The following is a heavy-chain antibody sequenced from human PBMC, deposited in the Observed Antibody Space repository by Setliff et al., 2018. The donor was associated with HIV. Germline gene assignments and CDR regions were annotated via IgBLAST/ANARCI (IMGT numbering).Heavy chain of an antibody. D-gene: IGHD3-10*01. CDR3: VRELRAAYKGPLWFGQSDPRPDTFDI. Sequence: ASVKVSCKASGHTFTAYYNSWVRQAPGQGLEWMGWINPYSGCTNHAQNFQGWVTINRDTSITTAYIELRRLTSDDTALYFCVRELRAAYKGPLWFGQSDPRPDTFDIWGQGTMVTVSS. V-gene: IGHV1-2*04. J-gene: IGHJ3*02. CDR1: GHTFTAYY. CDR2: INPYSGCT.